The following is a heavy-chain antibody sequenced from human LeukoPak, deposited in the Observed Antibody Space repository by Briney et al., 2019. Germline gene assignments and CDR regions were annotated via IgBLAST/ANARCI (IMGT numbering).Heavy chain of an antibody. Sequence: PSETLSLTCTVSGGSISSYYWSWIRQPPGKGLEWIGYIYYSGSTNYNPSLKSRVTISVDTSKNQFSLKLSSVTAADTAVYYCARIRYFDWSPDAFGIWGQGTMVTVSS. J-gene: IGHJ3*02. CDR2: IYYSGST. CDR1: GGSISSYY. D-gene: IGHD3-9*01. CDR3: ARIRYFDWSPDAFGI. V-gene: IGHV4-59*01.